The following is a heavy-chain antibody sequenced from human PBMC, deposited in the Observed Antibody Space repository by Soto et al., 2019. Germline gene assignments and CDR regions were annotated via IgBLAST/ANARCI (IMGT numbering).Heavy chain of an antibody. CDR2: IWYDGSKT. D-gene: IGHD2-8*02. CDR1: GFTFSNYG. Sequence: QVQLVESGGGVVQPGMSLSLSCAASGFTFSNYGMHWVRQAPGKWLEWVAVIWYDGSKTYYADSVKGRFTISRDNSKNTLYLQMTTLRAEDPAVYFGVTHRGRDQYWFAYRVPGTLVPVST. CDR3: VTHRGRDQYWFAY. V-gene: IGHV3-33*01. J-gene: IGHJ4*02.